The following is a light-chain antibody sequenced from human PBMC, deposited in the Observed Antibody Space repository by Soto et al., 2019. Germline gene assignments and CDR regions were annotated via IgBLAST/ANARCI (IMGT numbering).Light chain of an antibody. CDR2: GAS. CDR1: QSVSSSY. Sequence: EIVLTRSPGTLSLSPGERATLSCRASQSVSSSYLAWYQQKPGQAPSLLIYGASRRATGIPDRFSGSGSGTDFTLTISRLEPEDFAVYYCQQYDSSPIPFGQGTRLEIK. J-gene: IGKJ5*01. V-gene: IGKV3-20*01. CDR3: QQYDSSPIP.